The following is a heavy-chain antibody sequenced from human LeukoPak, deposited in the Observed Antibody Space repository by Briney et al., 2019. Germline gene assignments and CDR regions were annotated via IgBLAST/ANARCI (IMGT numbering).Heavy chain of an antibody. CDR3: ARGRLWRDEWVDY. D-gene: IGHD1-26*01. CDR1: GFTFSFYW. CDR2: IHQDGSEK. V-gene: IGHV3-7*01. J-gene: IGHJ4*02. Sequence: GGSLRLSCAASGFTFSFYWLTWVRQAPGKGLEWVAHIHQDGSEKYYVDSLMGRFTISRDNAKNSLYLQMNSLRAEDTAVYYCARGRLWRDEWVDYWGQGTLVTVSS.